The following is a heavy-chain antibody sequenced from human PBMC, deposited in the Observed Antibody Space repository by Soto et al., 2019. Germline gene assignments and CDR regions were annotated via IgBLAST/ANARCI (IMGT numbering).Heavy chain of an antibody. CDR3: ASVQDYYYGMDV. CDR2: IYHSGST. Sequence: ASETLSLTCAVSGGSISSSNWWSWVRQPPGKGLEWIGEIYHSGSTNYNPSLKSRVTISVDKSKNQFSLKLSSVTAADTAVYYCASVQDYYYGMDVWGQGTTVTVSS. D-gene: IGHD1-1*01. V-gene: IGHV4-4*02. CDR1: GGSISSSNW. J-gene: IGHJ6*02.